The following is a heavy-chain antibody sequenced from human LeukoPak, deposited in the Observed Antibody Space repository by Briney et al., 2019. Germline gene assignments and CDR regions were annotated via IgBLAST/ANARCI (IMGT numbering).Heavy chain of an antibody. CDR1: GFTFSSYA. J-gene: IGHJ5*02. Sequence: PGGSLRLSCAASGFTFSSYAMSWVRQAPGKGREWVSAISGSGGSTCYADSVKGRFTISRDNSKNTLYLQMNSLRAEDTAVYYCAKERGSGWESPFNPWGQGTLVTVSS. CDR3: AKERGSGWESPFNP. CDR2: ISGSGGST. V-gene: IGHV3-23*01. D-gene: IGHD6-19*01.